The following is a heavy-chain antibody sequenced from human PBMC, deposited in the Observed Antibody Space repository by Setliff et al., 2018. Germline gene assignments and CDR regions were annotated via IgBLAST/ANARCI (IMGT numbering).Heavy chain of an antibody. V-gene: IGHV3-23*01. CDR1: GFSFSSYA. J-gene: IGHJ6*03. CDR3: AKTRGSNWNFFYYMDV. D-gene: IGHD1-1*01. CDR2: ISAGGGST. Sequence: LRLSCAASGFSFSSYAMTWVRQAPGKGLEWVSAISAGGGSTYSADSVKGRFTISRDNSKNTLHLQMNSLRAEDTAVYYCAKTRGSNWNFFYYMDVWGKGTTVTVSS.